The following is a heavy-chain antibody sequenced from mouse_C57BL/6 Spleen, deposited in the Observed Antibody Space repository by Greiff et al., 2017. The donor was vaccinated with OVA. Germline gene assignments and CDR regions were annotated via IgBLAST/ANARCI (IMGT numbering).Heavy chain of an antibody. CDR2: IRSKSNNYAT. Sequence: EVKVEESGGGLVQPKGSLKLSCAASGFSFNTYAMNWVRQAPGKGLEWVARIRSKSNNYATYYADSVKDRFTISRDDSESMLYLQMNNLKTEDTAMYYCVRMDYGSSYGYFDVWGTGTTVTVSS. V-gene: IGHV10-1*01. CDR3: VRMDYGSSYGYFDV. D-gene: IGHD1-1*01. J-gene: IGHJ1*03. CDR1: GFSFNTYA.